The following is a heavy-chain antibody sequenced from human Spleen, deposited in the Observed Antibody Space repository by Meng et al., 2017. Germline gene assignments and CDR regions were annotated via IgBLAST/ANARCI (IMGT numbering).Heavy chain of an antibody. J-gene: IGHJ6*02. CDR3: ARDLYSYGCVDV. D-gene: IGHD5-18*01. Sequence: SETLSLTCTVPGGSISSYYWSWIRQPPGKGLEWIGNIYYSGSTNYNPSLKSRVSISIDTSKTQFSLKLSSVTAADTAVYYCARDLYSYGCVDVWGQGTTVTVSS. CDR1: GGSISSYY. CDR2: IYYSGST. V-gene: IGHV4-59*01.